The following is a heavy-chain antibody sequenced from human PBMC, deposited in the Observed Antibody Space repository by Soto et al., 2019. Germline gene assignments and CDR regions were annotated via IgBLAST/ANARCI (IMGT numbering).Heavy chain of an antibody. CDR3: ARDPDYYDSSGYLGYYYYGMDV. V-gene: IGHV3-21*01. CDR1: GFTFSSYS. J-gene: IGHJ6*02. CDR2: ISSSSSYI. Sequence: EVQLLESGGSLVQPGGSLRLSCAASGFTFSSYSMNWVRQAPGKGLEWVSSISSSSSYIYYADSVKGRFTISRDNAKNSLYLQMNSLRAEDTAVYYCARDPDYYDSSGYLGYYYYGMDVWGQGTTVTVSS. D-gene: IGHD3-22*01.